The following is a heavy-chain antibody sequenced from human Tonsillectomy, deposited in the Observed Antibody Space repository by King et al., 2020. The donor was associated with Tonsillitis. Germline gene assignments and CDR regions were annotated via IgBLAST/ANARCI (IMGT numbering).Heavy chain of an antibody. CDR3: AREMSGNYYAALDF. Sequence: QLVQSGTEVKKPGASVKVSCKASGYTFRGHYVNWVRQAPGQGLEWMGWMNPNSGDTNYAHKFKGRVTMTRDASISTAYMELSRLTSDDTAVYYCAREMSGNYYAALDFWGQGTLVIASS. D-gene: IGHD1-26*01. CDR1: GYTFRGHY. J-gene: IGHJ4*02. CDR2: MNPNSGDT. V-gene: IGHV1-2*02.